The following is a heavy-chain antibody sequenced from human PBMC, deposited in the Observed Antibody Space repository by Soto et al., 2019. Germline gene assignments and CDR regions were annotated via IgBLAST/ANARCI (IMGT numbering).Heavy chain of an antibody. J-gene: IGHJ3*02. CDR2: IKSTTDGGTT. CDR1: GFTFSNAW. Sequence: PGGSLRLSFAASGFTFSNAWMSWSRQAPGKGLEWVGRIKSTTDGGTTDYAAPVKGRFTISRDDSKNTLYLQTNNLKTEDTAVYYSTTDVASDILTGLDAFDIWGQGTMVTVSS. CDR3: TTDVASDILTGLDAFDI. D-gene: IGHD3-9*01. V-gene: IGHV3-15*01.